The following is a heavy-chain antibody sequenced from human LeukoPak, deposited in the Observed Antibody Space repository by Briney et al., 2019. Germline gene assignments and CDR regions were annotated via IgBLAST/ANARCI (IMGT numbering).Heavy chain of an antibody. J-gene: IGHJ4*02. CDR3: ARDFYVGSGSYYIDY. CDR1: GFTFSSYG. Sequence: TGGSLRLSCAASGFTFSSYGMHWVRQAPGKGLEWVAVIWYDGSNKDYADSVKGRFTISGDKSKNTLYLQMNSLRAEDTAVYYCARDFYVGSGSYYIDYWGQGTLVTVSS. D-gene: IGHD3-10*01. CDR2: IWYDGSNK. V-gene: IGHV3-33*01.